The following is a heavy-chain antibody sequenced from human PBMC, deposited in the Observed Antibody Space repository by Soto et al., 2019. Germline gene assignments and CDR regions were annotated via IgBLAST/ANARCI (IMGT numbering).Heavy chain of an antibody. Sequence: GASVKVSCKASGGTFSSYAISWVRQAPGQGLEWMGGIIPIFGTANYAQKFQGRVTITADESTSTAYMELSSLRSEDTAVYYCARFLPPHDIVVVEPKFQLYYFDYWGQGTLVTVSS. CDR3: ARFLPPHDIVVVEPKFQLYYFDY. J-gene: IGHJ4*02. CDR2: IIPIFGTA. V-gene: IGHV1-69*13. CDR1: GGTFSSYA. D-gene: IGHD2-2*01.